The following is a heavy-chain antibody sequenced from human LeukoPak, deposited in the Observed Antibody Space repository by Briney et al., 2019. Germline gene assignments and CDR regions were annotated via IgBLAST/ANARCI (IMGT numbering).Heavy chain of an antibody. CDR1: GFTFSNAW. CDR3: TTDSGSYDYYFDY. V-gene: IGHV3-15*01. CDR2: IKSKTDGGTT. D-gene: IGHD1-26*01. Sequence: GGSLRLSCAASGFTFSNAWMSWVRQAPGKGLEWVGRIKSKTDGGTTDYAAPVKGRSTISRDDSKNTLYLQMNSLKTEDTAVYYCTTDSGSYDYYFDYWGQGTLVTVSS. J-gene: IGHJ4*02.